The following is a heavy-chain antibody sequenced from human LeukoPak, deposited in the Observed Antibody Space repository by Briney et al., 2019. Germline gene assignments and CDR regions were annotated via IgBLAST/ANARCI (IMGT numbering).Heavy chain of an antibody. CDR3: ARSSGWSNWFDP. D-gene: IGHD6-19*01. V-gene: IGHV4-30-2*01. Sequence: SQTLSLTCAVSGGSISSGGYSWSWIRQPPGKGLEWIGYIYHSGRTYYNPSLESRVTISMDKSKNQFSLKLSSVTAADTAVYYCARSSGWSNWFDPWGQGTLVTVSS. J-gene: IGHJ5*02. CDR2: IYHSGRT. CDR1: GGSISSGGYS.